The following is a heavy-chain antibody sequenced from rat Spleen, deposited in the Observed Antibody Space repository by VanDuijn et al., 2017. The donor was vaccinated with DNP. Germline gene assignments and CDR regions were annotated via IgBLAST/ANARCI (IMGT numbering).Heavy chain of an antibody. J-gene: IGHJ2*01. CDR3: ARPDPLYNYFDY. CDR1: GFTFSDYN. D-gene: IGHD1-2*01. CDR2: ISYDGSST. V-gene: IGHV5-7*01. Sequence: EVQLVESGGGLVQPGRSLKLSCAASGFTFSDYNMAWVRQAPKKGLEWVATISYDGSSTYYRDSVKGRFTISRDNAKSTLYLQMDSLRSEDTATYYCARPDPLYNYFDYWGQGVMVTVSS.